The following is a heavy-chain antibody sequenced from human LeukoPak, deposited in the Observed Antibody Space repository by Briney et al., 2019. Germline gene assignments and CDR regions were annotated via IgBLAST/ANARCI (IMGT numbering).Heavy chain of an antibody. Sequence: GESLKISCKGSGYSFTSYWIGWVRQMPGKGLEWMGIIYPGDSDTRYSPSFQGQVTSSADKSISTAYLQWSSLKASDTAMYYCARDRVSGLRLGELSFHSPDYYYYYGMDVWGQGTTVTVSS. CDR1: GYSFTSYW. CDR3: ARDRVSGLRLGELSFHSPDYYYYYGMDV. D-gene: IGHD3-16*02. V-gene: IGHV5-51*01. J-gene: IGHJ6*02. CDR2: IYPGDSDT.